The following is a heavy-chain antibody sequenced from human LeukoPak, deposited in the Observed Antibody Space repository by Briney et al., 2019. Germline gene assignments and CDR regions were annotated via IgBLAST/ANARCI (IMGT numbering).Heavy chain of an antibody. CDR3: ARHETVTANYYYGMDV. J-gene: IGHJ6*02. D-gene: IGHD4-11*01. V-gene: IGHV5-51*01. CDR2: MYPGDSYS. CDR1: GYSFTSHW. Sequence: GESLKISCKASGYSFTSHWIGWVRQMPGKGLEWMGSMYPGDSYSRYSPSFQGQVTISADKSISTAYLQWSSLKAPDTAMYYCARHETVTANYYYGMDVWGQGTTVTVSS.